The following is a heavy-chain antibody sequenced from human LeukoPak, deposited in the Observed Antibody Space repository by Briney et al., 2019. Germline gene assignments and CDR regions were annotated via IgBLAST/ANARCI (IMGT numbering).Heavy chain of an antibody. J-gene: IGHJ4*02. CDR2: IKQDGSEK. Sequence: PGGSLRLPCAASGFTFSSCWMMWVRQAPGKGLEWVANIKQDGSEKYYVDSVKGRFTISRDNAKNSLYLQVNSLRAEDTAVYYCARAAYDFWSGNCPDYWGQGTLVTVSS. CDR1: GFTFSSCW. D-gene: IGHD3-3*01. V-gene: IGHV3-7*01. CDR3: ARAAYDFWSGNCPDY.